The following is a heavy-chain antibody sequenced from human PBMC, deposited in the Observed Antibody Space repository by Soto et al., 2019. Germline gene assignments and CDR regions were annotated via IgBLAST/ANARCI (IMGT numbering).Heavy chain of an antibody. J-gene: IGHJ5*02. CDR1: GYTFTSYG. CDR3: ARVLPPFDP. CDR2: INDYNGNT. Sequence: QVQLVQSGAEVKKPGASVKVSCKASGYTFTSYGISWVRQAPGQGLEWMGWINDYNGNTNYAQKPQGRVTLTTETYTSTGYMELTCLRTDYTAVYNYARVLPPFDPWGQGTLVTVSS. V-gene: IGHV1-18*01.